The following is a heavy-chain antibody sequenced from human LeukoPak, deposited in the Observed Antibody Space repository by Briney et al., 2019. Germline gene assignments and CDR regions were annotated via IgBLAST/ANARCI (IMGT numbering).Heavy chain of an antibody. CDR3: ARHLSGVTGYTYGRGIDY. Sequence: GGSLRLSCAASRFTFSSYWMSWVRQAPGKGLEWVANIKQDGNEKYYVDSVKGRFTISRDNAKKSLYLQMDSLRAEDTAVYYCARHLSGVTGYTYGRGIDYWGQGTLVTVSS. D-gene: IGHD5-18*01. CDR2: IKQDGNEK. J-gene: IGHJ4*02. CDR1: RFTFSSYW. V-gene: IGHV3-7*01.